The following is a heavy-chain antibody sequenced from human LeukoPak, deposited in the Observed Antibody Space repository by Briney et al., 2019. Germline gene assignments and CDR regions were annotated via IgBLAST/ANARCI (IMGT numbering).Heavy chain of an antibody. V-gene: IGHV3-23*01. CDR2: ISGSGGST. CDR3: AKHQWLVEEYYFDY. CDR1: GFTFSSYA. Sequence: SGGSLRLSCAASGFTFSSYAMSWVRQAPGKGLERVSAISGSGGSTYYADSVKGRFTISRDNSKNTLYLQMNSLRAEDTAVYYCAKHQWLVEEYYFDYWGQGTLVTVSS. J-gene: IGHJ4*02. D-gene: IGHD6-19*01.